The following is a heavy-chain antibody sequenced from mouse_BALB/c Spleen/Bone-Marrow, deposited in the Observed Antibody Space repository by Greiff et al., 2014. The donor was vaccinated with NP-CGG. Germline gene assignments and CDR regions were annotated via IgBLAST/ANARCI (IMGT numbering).Heavy chain of an antibody. CDR1: GFTFSSFG. D-gene: IGHD2-2*01. CDR3: ARSSYGYDRQAYFFDY. J-gene: IGHJ2*01. Sequence: EVKLMESGGGLVQPGGSRKLSCTASGFTFSSFGMHWVRQAPEKGLEWVAYISSGSSTIYYAGTVKGRFTISRDNPKNTLFLQMTSLRSEDTAMYYCARSSYGYDRQAYFFDYWGQGTTLTVSS. V-gene: IGHV5-17*02. CDR2: ISSGSSTI.